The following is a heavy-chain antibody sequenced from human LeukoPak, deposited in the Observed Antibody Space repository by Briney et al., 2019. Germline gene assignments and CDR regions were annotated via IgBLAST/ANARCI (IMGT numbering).Heavy chain of an antibody. CDR1: GFTFSSYA. V-gene: IGHV3-23*01. Sequence: PGGSLRLSCAASGFTFSSYAMSWVRQAPGKGLEWVSAISGRGGSTYYADSVKGRFTISRDNPKNTLYLQMNSLRAEDTAVYYCAKRKTALVFRVTALATWAKETLATVPP. CDR3: AKRKTALVFRVTALAT. D-gene: IGHD5-18*01. J-gene: IGHJ5*02. CDR2: ISGRGGST.